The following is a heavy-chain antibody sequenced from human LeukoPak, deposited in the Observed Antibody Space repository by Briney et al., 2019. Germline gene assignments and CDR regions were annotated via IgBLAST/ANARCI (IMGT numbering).Heavy chain of an antibody. V-gene: IGHV4-59*08. Sequence: SETLSLTCTVSGGSISSYYWSWIRQPPGKGLEWIGYIYYSGSTNYNPSLKSRVTISVDTSKNQFSLKLSSVTAADTAVYYCARHPLGYYYGSGSYEAALDYWGQGTLVTVSS. J-gene: IGHJ4*02. D-gene: IGHD3-10*01. CDR1: GGSISSYY. CDR2: IYYSGST. CDR3: ARHPLGYYYGSGSYEAALDY.